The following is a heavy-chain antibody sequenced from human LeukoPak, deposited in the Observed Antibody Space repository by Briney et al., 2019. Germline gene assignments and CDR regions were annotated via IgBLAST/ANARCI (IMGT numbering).Heavy chain of an antibody. D-gene: IGHD2-15*01. CDR3: ARVEVVVVAATPDYFDY. CDR1: GFTFSSYG. J-gene: IGHJ4*02. CDR2: IWYDGSNK. Sequence: GRSLRLSCAASGFTFSSYGMHWVRQAPGKGLEWVAVIWYDGSNKYYADSVKGRFTISRDNSKNTLYLQMNSLRAEDTAVYYCARVEVVVVAATPDYFDYWGQGTLVTVSS. V-gene: IGHV3-33*01.